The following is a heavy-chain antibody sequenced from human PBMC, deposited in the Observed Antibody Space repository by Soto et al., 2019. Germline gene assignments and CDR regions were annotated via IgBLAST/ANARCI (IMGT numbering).Heavy chain of an antibody. CDR1: GYTLTELS. V-gene: IGHV1-24*01. CDR2: FDPEDGET. Sequence: QVQLVQSGAEVKKPGASVKVSCKVSGYTLTELSMHWVRQAPGKGLEWMGGFDPEDGETIYAQKFQGRVTMTADTATDTVYMEMSSLRSEDTAVYYCATYRSDWYFDLWGRGTLVTVSS. D-gene: IGHD4-4*01. CDR3: ATYRSDWYFDL. J-gene: IGHJ2*01.